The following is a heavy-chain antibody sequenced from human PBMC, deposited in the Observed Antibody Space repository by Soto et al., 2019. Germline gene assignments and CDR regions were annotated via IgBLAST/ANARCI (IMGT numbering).Heavy chain of an antibody. V-gene: IGHV4-30-4*01. D-gene: IGHD3-10*01. CDR3: ARVEPGSYRFDP. CDR2: IYYSGST. Sequence: PSETLSLTCTVSGGSISSGDYYWSWIRQPPGKGLEWIGYIYYSGSTYYNPSLKSRVTISVDTSKNQFSLKLSSVTAADTAVYYCARVEPGSYRFDPWGQGTXVTVSS. J-gene: IGHJ5*02. CDR1: GGSISSGDYY.